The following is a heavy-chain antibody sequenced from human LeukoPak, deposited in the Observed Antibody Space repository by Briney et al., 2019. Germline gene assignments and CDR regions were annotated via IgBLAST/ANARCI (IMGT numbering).Heavy chain of an antibody. CDR1: GSSISSYY. D-gene: IGHD3-22*01. J-gene: IGHJ4*02. CDR3: ARARYYDSSGYDY. Sequence: SETLSLTCTVSGSSISSYYWSWIRQPPGKGLEWIGYIYYSGSTNYNPSLKSRVTISVDTSKNQFSLKLSSVTAADTAVYYCARARYYDSSGYDYWGQGTLVTVSS. CDR2: IYYSGST. V-gene: IGHV4-59*01.